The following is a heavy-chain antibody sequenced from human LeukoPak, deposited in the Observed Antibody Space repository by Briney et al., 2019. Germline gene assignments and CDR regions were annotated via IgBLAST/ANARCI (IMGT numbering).Heavy chain of an antibody. D-gene: IGHD3-3*01. CDR2: ISAYNGNT. CDR1: GYTFTSYG. V-gene: IGHV1-18*01. J-gene: IGHJ4*02. CDR3: ARVDGGDFWSGYYNGYFDY. Sequence: ASVKVSCKASGYTFTSYGISWVRQAPGQGLEWMGWISAYNGNTNYAQKLQGRVTMTTDTSTSTAYMELRSLRSDDTAVYYCARVDGGDFWSGYYNGYFDYWGQGTLVTVSS.